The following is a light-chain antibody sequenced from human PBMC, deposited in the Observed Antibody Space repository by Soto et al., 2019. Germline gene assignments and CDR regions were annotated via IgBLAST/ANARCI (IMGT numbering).Light chain of an antibody. CDR3: LQDINYPWT. Sequence: DIQMTQSPSTLSAYIGDRAIITCRASQSISKWLAWHQQKPGKPPKVLIYGASNLQSGVPPRFSGSGSGTDFTLAISSLQPEDSATYYCLQDINYPWTFGQGTKVDIK. V-gene: IGKV1-5*01. J-gene: IGKJ1*01. CDR2: GAS. CDR1: QSISKW.